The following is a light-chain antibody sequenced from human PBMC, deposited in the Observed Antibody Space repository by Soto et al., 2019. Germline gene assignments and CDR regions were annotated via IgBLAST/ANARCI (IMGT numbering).Light chain of an antibody. V-gene: IGKV3-15*01. CDR1: QSVNSN. Sequence: EIVMTQSPATLSVSPGERATLSCRASQSVNSNLAWYRQKPGQAPRLLISDASTRATGVPARFSGSGSGTEFPLPLSSLHSEDSGIYYCQQYNFWPPLTFGGGTKVEIK. CDR3: QQYNFWPPLT. J-gene: IGKJ4*01. CDR2: DAS.